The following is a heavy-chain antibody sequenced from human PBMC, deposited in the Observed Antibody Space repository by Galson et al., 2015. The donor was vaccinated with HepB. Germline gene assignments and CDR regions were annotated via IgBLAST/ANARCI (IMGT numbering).Heavy chain of an antibody. J-gene: IGHJ5*02. CDR3: ARVYSSGWGGNWLDP. V-gene: IGHV3-7*03. D-gene: IGHD6-19*01. Sequence: SLRLSCAASEFTFITYWMTWVRQAPGKGLEWVANIKQDGSEKSYVDSVKGRFTISRDNTKNSLYLQMNSLRAEDTAVYYCARVYSSGWGGNWLDPWGQGTVVSVSS. CDR2: IKQDGSEK. CDR1: EFTFITYW.